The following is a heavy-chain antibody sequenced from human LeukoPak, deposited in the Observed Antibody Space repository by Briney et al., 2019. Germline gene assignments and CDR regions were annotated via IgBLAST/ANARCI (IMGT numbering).Heavy chain of an antibody. CDR1: GFTFSSYW. CDR2: IKQDGSEK. Sequence: PGGSLRLSRAASGFTFSSYWMSWVRQAPGKGLEWVANIKQDGSEKYYVDSVKGRFTISRDTARNSLYLQMNSLRAEDTAVYYCAKGTGYFHFYMDVWGKGTTVTMSS. J-gene: IGHJ6*03. V-gene: IGHV3-7*01. CDR3: AKGTGYFHFYMDV. D-gene: IGHD3-9*01.